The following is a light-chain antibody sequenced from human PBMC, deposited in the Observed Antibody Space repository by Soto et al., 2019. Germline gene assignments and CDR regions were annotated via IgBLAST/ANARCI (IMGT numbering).Light chain of an antibody. V-gene: IGLV2-14*03. J-gene: IGLJ3*02. CDR2: DVS. CDR1: SSDIATYNY. Sequence: QSALTQPASVSGSPGQSITISCTGTSSDIATYNYVSWYQQHPGKAPKLMIYDVSYRPSGLSNRFSGAKSGNTAALTISGRQAEDEADYYCSSYTTRSTVVFGGGTKLTVL. CDR3: SSYTTRSTVV.